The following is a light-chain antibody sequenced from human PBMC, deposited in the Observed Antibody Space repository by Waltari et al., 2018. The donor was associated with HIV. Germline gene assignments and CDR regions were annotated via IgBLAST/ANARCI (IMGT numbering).Light chain of an antibody. V-gene: IGLV2-14*01. CDR1: SSDVGSYNY. J-gene: IGLJ3*02. CDR2: EVS. CDR3: SSYRSSSTPLWV. Sequence: QSALTQPASVSGSPGQSITISCTGTSSDVGSYNYVSWYQQHPDKAPQLMIYEVSNRPSGVSNRFSGSKSDNTASLTISGLQAEDEADYYCSSYRSSSTPLWVFGGGTKLTVL.